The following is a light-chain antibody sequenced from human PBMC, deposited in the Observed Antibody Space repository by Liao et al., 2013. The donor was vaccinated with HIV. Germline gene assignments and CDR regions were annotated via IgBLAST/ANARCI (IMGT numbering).Light chain of an antibody. J-gene: IGLJ3*02. CDR3: QVWDHSSDQGV. V-gene: IGLV3-21*04. Sequence: SYELTQPPSVSVAPGKTARLTCGGHNIGDESVHWYQQKPGQAPVLVISYNNDRPSGIPERFSGSNSGNTATLTISRVEAGDEADYFCQVWDHSSDQGVFGGGTKLTVL. CDR2: YNN. CDR1: NIGDES.